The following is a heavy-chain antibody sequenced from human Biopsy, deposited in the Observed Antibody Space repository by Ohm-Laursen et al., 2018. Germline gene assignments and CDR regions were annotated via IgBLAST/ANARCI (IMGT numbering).Heavy chain of an antibody. Sequence: SLRLSCAAFGFIFDDYDMHWVRQAPGKGLEWVSRINRDSDTADYVDSVRGRFTISRDNARKTLFLQMNSLRPEDTALYYCVKDRGGARASFHYWGQGIRVAVSS. CDR2: INRDSDTA. J-gene: IGHJ4*02. CDR3: VKDRGGARASFHY. V-gene: IGHV3-9*01. CDR1: GFIFDDYD. D-gene: IGHD3-16*01.